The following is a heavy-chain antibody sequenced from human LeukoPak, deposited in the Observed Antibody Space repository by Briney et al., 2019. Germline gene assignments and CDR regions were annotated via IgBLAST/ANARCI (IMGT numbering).Heavy chain of an antibody. V-gene: IGHV3-48*04. D-gene: IGHD3-22*01. Sequence: GGSLRLSCAASGFTFSSYSMNWVRQAPGKGLEWVSYISSTSAGIYYADSVEGRFTVSRDNAKNTLYLQMGSLRAEDMAVYYCARGEFYDSSGYAFDIWGQGTMVTVSS. CDR2: ISSTSAGI. CDR1: GFTFSSYS. CDR3: ARGEFYDSSGYAFDI. J-gene: IGHJ3*02.